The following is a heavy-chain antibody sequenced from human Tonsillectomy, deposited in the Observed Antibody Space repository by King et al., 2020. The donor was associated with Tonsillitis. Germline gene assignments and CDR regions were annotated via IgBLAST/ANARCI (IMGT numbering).Heavy chain of an antibody. CDR2: IYDSETT. J-gene: IGHJ4*02. Sequence: VQLQESGPGLVKPSETLSLTCTVSGGSVSSYYWSWIRQPPGKGLEWIGYIYDSETTNYNPPLKSRVTISVDPSKNQFSLKLSSVTAADTAVYYCARGGGESSGWYDFFDYWGQGTLVTVSS. CDR1: GGSVSSYY. CDR3: ARGGGESSGWYDFFDY. D-gene: IGHD6-19*01. V-gene: IGHV4-59*02.